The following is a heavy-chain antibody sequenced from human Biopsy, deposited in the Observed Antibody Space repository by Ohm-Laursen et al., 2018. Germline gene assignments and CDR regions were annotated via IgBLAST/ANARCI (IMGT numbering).Heavy chain of an antibody. D-gene: IGHD2-8*01. V-gene: IGHV4-34*01. Sequence: TLSLTCAVYSGSFSSNYWTWIRQPPGKGLEWIGEITHSGYTNYNPSLKSRVTVSVDTSKNQFSLKMSPVTAADTAVYYCASRLYGPNPIDYWGQGTLVTVSS. CDR1: SGSFSSNY. CDR2: ITHSGYT. CDR3: ASRLYGPNPIDY. J-gene: IGHJ4*02.